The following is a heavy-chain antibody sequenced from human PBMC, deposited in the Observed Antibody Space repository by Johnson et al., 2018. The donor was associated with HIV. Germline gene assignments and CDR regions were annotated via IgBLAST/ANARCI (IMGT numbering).Heavy chain of an antibody. D-gene: IGHD1-14*01. J-gene: IGHJ3*02. CDR1: GFTFSSYA. CDR2: ISYDGSNK. V-gene: IGHV3-30-3*01. CDR3: AKEGPTGAFDI. Sequence: QVQLLESGGGVVQPGRSLRLSCAASGFTFSSYAMHWVRQAPGKGLEWVAVISYDGSNKYYADSVKGRFTISRDNSKNTLYLQMNSLRTEDTALYYCAKEGPTGAFDIWGQGTMVTVSS.